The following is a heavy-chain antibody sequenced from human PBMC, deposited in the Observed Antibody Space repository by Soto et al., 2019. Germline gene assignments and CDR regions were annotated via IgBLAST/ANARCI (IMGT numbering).Heavy chain of an antibody. J-gene: IGHJ4*02. CDR2: IYTSGST. Sequence: QVQLQESGPGLVKPSETLSLTCTVSGGSIRSYYWIWIRQPAGKGLEWIGRIYTSGSTNSNPSLMSRVTMSVDTATDQFSLKLSAVTAADTAVYFWARVGVASTFDYWGQGNLVTVSS. D-gene: IGHD2-15*01. CDR1: GGSIRSYY. V-gene: IGHV4-4*07. CDR3: ARVGVASTFDY.